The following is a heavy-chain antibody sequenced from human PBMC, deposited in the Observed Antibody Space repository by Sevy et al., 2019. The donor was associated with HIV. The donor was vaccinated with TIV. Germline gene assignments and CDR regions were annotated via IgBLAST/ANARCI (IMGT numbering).Heavy chain of an antibody. CDR2: TSGTGSST. CDR1: GFTFSNYA. V-gene: IGHV3-23*01. CDR3: AKGGDRPSASGSLYLFDY. J-gene: IGHJ4*02. D-gene: IGHD6-25*01. Sequence: GGSLRLSCAASGFTFSNYAMTWVRQAPGKGLEWVSATSGTGSSTYYADSVKGRFTISRDNSKNTLYLQMNSLRVEDTAIYYCAKGGDRPSASGSLYLFDYWGQGTLVTVSS.